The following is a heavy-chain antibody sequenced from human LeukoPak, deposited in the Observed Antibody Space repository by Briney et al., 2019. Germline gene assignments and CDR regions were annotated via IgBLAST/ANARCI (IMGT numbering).Heavy chain of an antibody. CDR1: GFTFNNAW. CDR2: IKTKRDGATT. J-gene: IGHJ4*02. Sequence: GGSLRLSCAASGFTFNNAWMNWVRQAPGKGLERLGRIKTKRDGATTDYAAPVRGRFTISRDDSKNTMYLQMNSLRSEDTAVYYCTTDPVDSSGYYYFDTWGQGTLVAASS. V-gene: IGHV3-15*01. CDR3: TTDPVDSSGYYYFDT. D-gene: IGHD3-22*01.